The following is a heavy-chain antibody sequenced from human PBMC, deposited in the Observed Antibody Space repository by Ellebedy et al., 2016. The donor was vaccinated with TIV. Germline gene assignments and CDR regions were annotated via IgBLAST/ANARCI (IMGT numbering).Heavy chain of an antibody. CDR1: GGSISSSSYY. V-gene: IGHV4-39*01. J-gene: IGHJ4*02. D-gene: IGHD6-19*01. CDR3: ARQGHSSGWYVGEYYFDY. CDR2: SYYRGST. Sequence: MPGGSLRLSCTVSGGSISSSSYYWGWIHQPPWKGLEWIGSSYYRGSTYYNPSLKSRVTISVDTSKNQFSLKLSSVTAADTAVYYCARQGHSSGWYVGEYYFDYWGQGTLVTVSS.